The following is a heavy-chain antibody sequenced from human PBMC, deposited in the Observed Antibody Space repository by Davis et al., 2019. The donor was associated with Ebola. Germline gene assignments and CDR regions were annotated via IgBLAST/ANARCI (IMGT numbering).Heavy chain of an antibody. V-gene: IGHV3-48*02. CDR2: IGCYSKII. CDR3: AKAGIVGATSGRTKGVDY. CDR1: GFSFSYYG. D-gene: IGHD1-26*01. Sequence: GESLKISCAASGFSFSYYGMNWVRQAPGKGLEWISFIGCYSKIIHYADSVKGRFTVSSDDDKKFLYLQMNNLRDEDTAVYYCAKAGIVGATSGRTKGVDYWGQGTLVTVSS. J-gene: IGHJ4*02.